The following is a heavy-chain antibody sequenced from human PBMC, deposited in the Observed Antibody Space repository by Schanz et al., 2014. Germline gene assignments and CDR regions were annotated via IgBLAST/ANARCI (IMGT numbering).Heavy chain of an antibody. CDR1: GFPFSDYF. Sequence: EVQLLESGGGLVQPGGSLRLSCTASGFPFSDYFMAWIRQPPGRGLEWVSAISGGGGTTYYTDSVKGRFTISRDNSKNTLYLQMNSLRPEDTAVYYCAKYRGYYRVSGSYRELEYWGQGTLVAVSS. D-gene: IGHD3-10*01. J-gene: IGHJ4*02. CDR2: ISGGGGTT. V-gene: IGHV3-23*01. CDR3: AKYRGYYRVSGSYRELEY.